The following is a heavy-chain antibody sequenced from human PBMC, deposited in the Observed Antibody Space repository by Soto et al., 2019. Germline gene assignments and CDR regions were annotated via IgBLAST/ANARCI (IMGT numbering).Heavy chain of an antibody. CDR2: VSGSGGST. V-gene: IGHV3-23*01. Sequence: GGSLRLSCAASGFTCSSYAMRWVRQAPGKGLEWVSAVSGSGGSTYYADSVKGRFTISRDNSKNTLYLQMNSLRAEDTAVYYCARRGPGTYFDYWGQGTLVTVSS. CDR3: ARRGPGTYFDY. D-gene: IGHD6-13*01. J-gene: IGHJ4*02. CDR1: GFTCSSYA.